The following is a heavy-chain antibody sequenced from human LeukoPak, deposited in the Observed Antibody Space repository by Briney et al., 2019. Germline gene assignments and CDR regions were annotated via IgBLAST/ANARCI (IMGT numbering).Heavy chain of an antibody. V-gene: IGHV3-53*01. J-gene: IGHJ4*02. Sequence: GGSLRLSCAASAFTVSSNYMSWVRQAPGKGLEWVSVIYSGGSTYYADSVKGRFTISRDNSKNTLYLQMNSLRAEDTAVYYCARGESRTKGLDYWGQGTLVTVSS. CDR1: AFTVSSNY. D-gene: IGHD3-10*01. CDR3: ARGESRTKGLDY. CDR2: IYSGGST.